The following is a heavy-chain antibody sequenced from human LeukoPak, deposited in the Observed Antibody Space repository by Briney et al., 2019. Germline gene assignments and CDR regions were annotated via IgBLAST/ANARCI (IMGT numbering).Heavy chain of an antibody. V-gene: IGHV3-21*01. J-gene: IGHJ5*02. CDR2: ISSSSSYI. Sequence: PGGSLRLSCAASGFTFSSYSMNWVRQAPGKGLEWVSSISSSSSYIYYADSVKGRFTISRDNAENSLYLQMNSLRAEDTAVYYCARDGTGMDYDNWFDPWGQGTLVTVSS. CDR1: GFTFSSYS. D-gene: IGHD1-1*01. CDR3: ARDGTGMDYDNWFDP.